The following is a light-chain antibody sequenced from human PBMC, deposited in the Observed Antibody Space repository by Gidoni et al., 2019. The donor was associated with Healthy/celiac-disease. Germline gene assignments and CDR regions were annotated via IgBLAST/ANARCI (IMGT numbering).Light chain of an antibody. V-gene: IGKV3-15*01. CDR1: QIVSSN. Sequence: EIVMTQSPATLSVSPGERATPSCRASQIVSSNLAWYQQKPGQAPRLLIYGASTRATGIPARFSGSGSGTEFTLTISSLQSEDFAVYYCQQYNNWPYTFGQGTKLEIK. J-gene: IGKJ2*01. CDR3: QQYNNWPYT. CDR2: GAS.